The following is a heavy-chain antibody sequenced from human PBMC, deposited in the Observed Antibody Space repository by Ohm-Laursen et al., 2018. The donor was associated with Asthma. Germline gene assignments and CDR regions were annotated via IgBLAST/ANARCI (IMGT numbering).Heavy chain of an antibody. CDR2: IIPIFGTA. CDR3: ARDPLYGDYAGY. Sequence: SVKVSCKASGGTFSSYAISWVRQAPGQGLEWMGGIIPIFGTANYAQKFQGRVTITADESTSTAYMELSSLRSEDTAVYYCARDPLYGDYAGYWGQGTLVTVSS. D-gene: IGHD4-17*01. J-gene: IGHJ4*02. V-gene: IGHV1-69*13. CDR1: GGTFSSYA.